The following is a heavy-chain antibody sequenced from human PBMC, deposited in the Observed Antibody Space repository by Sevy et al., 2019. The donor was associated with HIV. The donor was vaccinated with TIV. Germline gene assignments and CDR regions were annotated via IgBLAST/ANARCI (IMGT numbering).Heavy chain of an antibody. V-gene: IGHV3-7*01. D-gene: IGHD2-2*01. CDR2: IKQDGSET. CDR3: ARAPLVPPAADY. J-gene: IGHJ4*02. Sequence: GESLKISCAASGFTFNSYWMSWVRQAPGKGLEWLANIKQDGSETKYVDSVKGRFTISRDNAKNSLYLQMNSLRAEDTAVYYCARAPLVPPAADYWGQGILVTVSS. CDR1: GFTFNSYW.